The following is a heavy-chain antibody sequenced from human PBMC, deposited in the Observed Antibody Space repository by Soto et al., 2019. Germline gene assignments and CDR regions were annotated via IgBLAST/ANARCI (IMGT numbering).Heavy chain of an antibody. CDR3: ARDKTLAGGFDY. CDR2: ISYDGSNK. J-gene: IGHJ4*01. CDR1: GFTFSSYA. Sequence: LSLSCAASGFTFSSYAMHWVRQAPGKGLEWVAVISYDGSNKYYADSVKGRFTISRDNSKNTLYLQMNSLRAEDTAVYYCARDKTLAGGFDY. D-gene: IGHD3-10*01. V-gene: IGHV3-30-3*01.